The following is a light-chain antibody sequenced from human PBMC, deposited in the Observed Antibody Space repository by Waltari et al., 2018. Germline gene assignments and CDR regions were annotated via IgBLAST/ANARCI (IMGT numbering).Light chain of an antibody. CDR1: QSIGSN. J-gene: IGKJ2*02. V-gene: IGKV3-15*01. Sequence: EMVMTQSPASLSVSPGDRVTLSCRASQSIGSNLAWYQKRPGQAPRLLIYGASTRATGIPDMFTGSASGTEFTLTISSLQSEDFAVYDCQQYNNWPPGCTFGQGTKLEIK. CDR3: QQYNNWPPGCT. CDR2: GAS.